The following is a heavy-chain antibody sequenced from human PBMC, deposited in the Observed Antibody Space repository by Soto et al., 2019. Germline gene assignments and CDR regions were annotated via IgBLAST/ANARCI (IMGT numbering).Heavy chain of an antibody. CDR3: AKVFVRQLGIDY. D-gene: IGHD6-13*01. CDR2: ISGSGGST. CDR1: GFTFSSYA. Sequence: GESLKISCAASGFTFSSYAMSWVRQAPGKGLEWVSAISGSGGSTYYADSVKGRFTISRDNSKNTLYLQMNSLRAEDTAVYYCAKVFVRQLGIDYWGQGTLVTVSS. V-gene: IGHV3-23*01. J-gene: IGHJ4*02.